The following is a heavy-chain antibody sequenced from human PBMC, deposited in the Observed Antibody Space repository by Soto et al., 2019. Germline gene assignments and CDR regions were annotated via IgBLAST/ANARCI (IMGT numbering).Heavy chain of an antibody. CDR1: GDSVSSNSAG. V-gene: IGHV6-1*01. CDR3: ARGEQYSGRIFDY. Sequence: PSQTLSLTCAITGDSVSSNSAGWSWVRQSPSKGLEWLGRTYYRSKWYYEYAVSVRGRITINPDTSKNQYSLQLNSVTPEDTAVYFCARGEQYSGRIFDYWGQGTLVTVSS. J-gene: IGHJ4*01. CDR2: TYYRSKWYY. D-gene: IGHD1-26*01.